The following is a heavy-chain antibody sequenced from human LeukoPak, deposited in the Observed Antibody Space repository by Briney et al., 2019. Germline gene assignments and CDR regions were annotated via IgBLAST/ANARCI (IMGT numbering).Heavy chain of an antibody. D-gene: IGHD1-26*01. J-gene: IGHJ4*02. CDR2: INTNTGNP. V-gene: IGHV7-4-1*02. CDR1: GYTFTSYA. CDR3: ARGEWELRVRAGDY. Sequence: ASVKVSCKASGYTFTSYAMNWVRQAPGQGLEWMGWINTNTGNPTYAQGFTGRFVFSLDTSVSTAYLQISSLKAEDTAVYYCARGEWELRVRAGDYWGQGTLVTVSS.